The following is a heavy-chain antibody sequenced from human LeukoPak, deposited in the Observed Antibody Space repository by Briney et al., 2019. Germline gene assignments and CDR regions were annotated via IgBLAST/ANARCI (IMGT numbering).Heavy chain of an antibody. J-gene: IGHJ5*02. CDR1: GFTFSSYS. Sequence: GGSLRLSCAASGFTFSSYSMNWVRQAPGKGLEWVSSISSSSSYICYADSVKGRFTISRDNAKNSLYLQMNSLRAEDTAVYYCARDVGSLGGQYNWFDPWGQGTLVTVSS. CDR2: ISSSSSYI. CDR3: ARDVGSLGGQYNWFDP. D-gene: IGHD1-26*01. V-gene: IGHV3-21*01.